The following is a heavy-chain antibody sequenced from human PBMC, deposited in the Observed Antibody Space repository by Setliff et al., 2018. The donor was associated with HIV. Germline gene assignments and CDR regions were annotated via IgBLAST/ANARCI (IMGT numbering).Heavy chain of an antibody. V-gene: IGHV7-4-1*02. CDR1: GYSFTTYS. CDR3: ARDQYSSGLFDY. D-gene: IGHD6-19*01. J-gene: IGHJ4*02. Sequence: ASVKVSCKASGYSFTTYSINWLRQAPGQGPEWMGWIHTSTGKPTYVRDFTGRFVFSLDTSVNTAFLQISDLKTEDTAVYYCARDQYSSGLFDYWGQGTLVTVSS. CDR2: IHTSTGKP.